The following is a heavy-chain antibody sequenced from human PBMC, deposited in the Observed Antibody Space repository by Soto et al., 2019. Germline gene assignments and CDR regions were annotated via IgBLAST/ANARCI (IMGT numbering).Heavy chain of an antibody. CDR1: GGTFSSYT. J-gene: IGHJ4*02. CDR3: ASARGGLRGPLDY. Sequence: QVQLVQSGAEVKKPGSSVKVSCKASGGTFSSYTISWVRQAPGQGLEWMGRIIPILGIANYAQKFQGRVTITADESTSTAYMELSSLRSEDTAGYYCASARGGLRGPLDYWGQGTLVTVSS. D-gene: IGHD2-15*01. V-gene: IGHV1-69*02. CDR2: IIPILGIA.